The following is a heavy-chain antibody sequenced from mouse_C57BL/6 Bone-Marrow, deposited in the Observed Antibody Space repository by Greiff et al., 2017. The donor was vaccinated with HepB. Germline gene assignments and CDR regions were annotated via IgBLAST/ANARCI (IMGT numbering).Heavy chain of an antibody. CDR1: GYAFSSYW. CDR2: IYPGDGDT. CDR3: ARRPGSPWYFDV. Sequence: QVQLKQSGAELVKPGASVKISCKASGYAFSSYWMNWVKQRPGKGLEWIGQIYPGDGDTNYNGKFKGKATLTADKSSSTAYMQLSSLTSEDSAVYFCARRPGSPWYFDVWGTGTTVTVSS. V-gene: IGHV1-80*01. J-gene: IGHJ1*03. D-gene: IGHD1-1*01.